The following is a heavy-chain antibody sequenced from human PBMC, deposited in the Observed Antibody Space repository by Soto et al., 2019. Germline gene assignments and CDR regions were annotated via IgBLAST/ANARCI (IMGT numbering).Heavy chain of an antibody. Sequence: ASETLSLTCTVSGGSISSSSYYWGWIRQPPGKGLEWIGSIYYSGSTYYNPSLKSRVTISVDTSKNQFSLKLSSVTAADTAVYYCASQPSGYRYYYYGMDVRGQGTTVTVSS. CDR1: GGSISSSSYY. CDR2: IYYSGST. V-gene: IGHV4-39*01. D-gene: IGHD3-22*01. CDR3: ASQPSGYRYYYYGMDV. J-gene: IGHJ6*02.